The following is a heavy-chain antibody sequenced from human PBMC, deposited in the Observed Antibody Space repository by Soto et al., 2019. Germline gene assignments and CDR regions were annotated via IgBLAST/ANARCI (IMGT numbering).Heavy chain of an antibody. D-gene: IGHD1-7*01. J-gene: IGHJ4*02. CDR2: ISSKGSA. V-gene: IGHV4-61*08. CDR1: GGTVSSGGYY. Sequence: SETLSLTCTVSGGTVSSGGYYWSWIRQPPGKGLEWIGYISSKGSANYNPSLKSRVTISVDTSKNQFSLKLTSVTAADTAVYYCAMARNYRYFDTWGQERLVTVSS. CDR3: AMARNYRYFDT.